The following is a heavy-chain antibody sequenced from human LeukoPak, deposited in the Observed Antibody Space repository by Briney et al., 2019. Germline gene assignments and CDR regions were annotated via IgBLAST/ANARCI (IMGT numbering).Heavy chain of an antibody. CDR2: IIPIFGTA. J-gene: IGHJ5*02. CDR3: ARGPIAAAGIVGDNWFNP. Sequence: SVKVSCKASGGTFSSYAISWVRQAPGQGLEWMGGIIPIFGTANYAQKFQGRVTITTDESTSTAYMELSSLRSEDTAVYYCARGPIAAAGIVGDNWFNPWGQGTLVTVSS. CDR1: GGTFSSYA. V-gene: IGHV1-69*05. D-gene: IGHD6-13*01.